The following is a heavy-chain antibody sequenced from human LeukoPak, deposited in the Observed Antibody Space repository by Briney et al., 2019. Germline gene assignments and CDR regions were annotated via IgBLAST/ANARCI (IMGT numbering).Heavy chain of an antibody. D-gene: IGHD4-23*01. CDR1: GGSISSSSYY. CDR2: IYYSGST. V-gene: IGHV4-39*07. J-gene: IGHJ4*02. CDR3: ARAPVRGGNAYFDY. Sequence: PSETLSLTCTVSGGSISSSSYYWGWIRQPPGKGLEWIGNIYYSGSTYYNPSLKSRVTISVDTSKNQFSLKLSSVTAADTAVYYCARAPVRGGNAYFDYWGQGTLVTVSS.